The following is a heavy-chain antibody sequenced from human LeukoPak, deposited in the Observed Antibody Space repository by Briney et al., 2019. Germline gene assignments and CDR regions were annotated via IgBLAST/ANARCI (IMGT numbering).Heavy chain of an antibody. CDR1: GGTFSSYA. V-gene: IGHV1-69*13. CDR2: IIPIFGTA. Sequence: GASVKVSCKASGGTFSSYAISWVRQAPGQGLEWMGGIIPIFGTANYAQKFQGRVTITADESTSTAYMELSSLRSEDTAVYYCARDLGSYGWSGELFSLRYYYGMDVWGQGTTVTVSS. D-gene: IGHD3-10*01. J-gene: IGHJ6*02. CDR3: ARDLGSYGWSGELFSLRYYYGMDV.